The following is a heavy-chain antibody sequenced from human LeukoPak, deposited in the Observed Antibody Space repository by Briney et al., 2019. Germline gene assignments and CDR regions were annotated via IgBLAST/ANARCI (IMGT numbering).Heavy chain of an antibody. CDR3: ARADWGSIDY. D-gene: IGHD7-27*01. CDR2: IRPDANDG. V-gene: IGHV3-7*01. Sequence: GGSLRLSCAASGFTFSHYWMAWVRQAPGKGLEWVAIIRPDANDGSYVDSVKGWFTISRDNAKNSLYLQLNSLRAEDTAAYFCARADWGSIDYWGQGALVTVSS. CDR1: GFTFSHYW. J-gene: IGHJ4*02.